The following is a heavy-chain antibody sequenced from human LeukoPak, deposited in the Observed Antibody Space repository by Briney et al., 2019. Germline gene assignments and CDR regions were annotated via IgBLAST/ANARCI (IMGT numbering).Heavy chain of an antibody. CDR3: ARVRKDTAMVFDY. D-gene: IGHD5-18*01. Sequence: SGKVSCKASGDTFSSYAISWVRQAPGQGLEWMGGIIPIFGTAIYAQKFQGRVTITADKSTSTAYMELSSLRSEDTAVYYCARVRKDTAMVFDYWGQGTLVTVSS. CDR1: GDTFSSYA. CDR2: IIPIFGTA. V-gene: IGHV1-69*06. J-gene: IGHJ4*02.